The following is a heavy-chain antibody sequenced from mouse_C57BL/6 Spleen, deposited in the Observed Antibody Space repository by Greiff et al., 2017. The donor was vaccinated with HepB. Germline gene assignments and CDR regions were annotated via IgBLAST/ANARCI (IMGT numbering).Heavy chain of an antibody. CDR3: ARAHLLPAMDY. CDR1: GYSITSGYY. V-gene: IGHV3-6*01. CDR2: ISYDGSN. D-gene: IGHD2-1*01. Sequence: EVQLQQSGPGLVKPSQSLSLTCSVTGYSITSGYYWNWIRQFPGNKLEWMGYISYDGSNNYNPSLKNRISITRATSKNQFFLKLNSVTTEDTATYYCARAHLLPAMDYWGQGTSVTVSS. J-gene: IGHJ4*01.